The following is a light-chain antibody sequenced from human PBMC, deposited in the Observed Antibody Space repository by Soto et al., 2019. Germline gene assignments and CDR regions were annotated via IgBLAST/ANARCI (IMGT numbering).Light chain of an antibody. J-gene: IGLJ1*01. CDR3: CSYAGSYNYV. CDR2: DVS. Sequence: QSVLTQPRSVSGSPGQSVTISCTGTSSDVGAYNYVSWYQQHPGKAPKVMIYDVSKRPSGVPDRFSGSKSGTTASPTISGLQADDEADYYCCSYAGSYNYVFGSGTKLTVL. V-gene: IGLV2-11*01. CDR1: SSDVGAYNY.